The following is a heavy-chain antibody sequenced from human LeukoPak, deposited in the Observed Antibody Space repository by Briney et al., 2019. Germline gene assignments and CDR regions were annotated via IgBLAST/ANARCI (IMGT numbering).Heavy chain of an antibody. V-gene: IGHV3-7*01. CDR3: ARADDRRDCSSTSCYAGF. D-gene: IGHD2-2*01. Sequence: GGSLRLSCAASGFTFSSYWMSWVRQVPGKGLEWVANIKQDGSEKYYVDSVKGRFTISRDNAKNSLYLQMNSLRAEDTAVYYCARADDRRDCSSTSCYAGFWGQGTLVTVSA. J-gene: IGHJ4*02. CDR2: IKQDGSEK. CDR1: GFTFSSYW.